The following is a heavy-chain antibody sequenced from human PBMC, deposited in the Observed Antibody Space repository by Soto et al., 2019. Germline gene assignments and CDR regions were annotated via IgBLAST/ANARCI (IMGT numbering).Heavy chain of an antibody. J-gene: IGHJ3*02. CDR1: GFTFSSYS. Sequence: GGSLRLSCAASGFTFSSYSMNWVRQAPGKGLEWVSSISSSSSYIYYADSVKGRFTISRDNAKNSLYLQMNSLRAEDTAVYYCARDLGAAAAFDIWGQGTMVTVSS. CDR3: ARDLGAAAAFDI. CDR2: ISSSSSYI. D-gene: IGHD6-13*01. V-gene: IGHV3-21*01.